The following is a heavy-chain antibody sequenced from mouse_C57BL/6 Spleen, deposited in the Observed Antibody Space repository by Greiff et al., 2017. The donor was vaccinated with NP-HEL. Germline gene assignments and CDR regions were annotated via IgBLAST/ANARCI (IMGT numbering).Heavy chain of an antibody. CDR2: LYPGSGST. CDR3: AVITTVVAHFDD. D-gene: IGHD1-1*01. Sequence: QVQLQQPGAELVKPGASVKMSCKASGYTFTSYWITWVKPRPGQGLEWIGDLYPGSGSTNYNEKFKSKATLTVDTSSSTAYMQLSSLTSEDSAVYYCAVITTVVAHFDDWGQGTTLTVSS. CDR1: GYTFTSYW. J-gene: IGHJ2*01. V-gene: IGHV1-55*01.